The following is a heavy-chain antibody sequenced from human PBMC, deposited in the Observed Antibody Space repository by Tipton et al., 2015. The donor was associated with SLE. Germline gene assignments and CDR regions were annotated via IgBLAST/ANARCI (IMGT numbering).Heavy chain of an antibody. Sequence: TLSLTCAVYGGSFSSYYWSWIRQPPGKGLEWIGEINHSGSTNYNPSLKSRVTISVDTSKNQFSLKLSSVTAADTAVYYCARGRGGGHLLPPIRGYFDYWGQGTLVTVSS. CDR2: INHSGST. CDR1: GGSFSSYY. J-gene: IGHJ4*02. CDR3: ARGRGGGHLLPPIRGYFDY. V-gene: IGHV4-34*01. D-gene: IGHD2-2*01.